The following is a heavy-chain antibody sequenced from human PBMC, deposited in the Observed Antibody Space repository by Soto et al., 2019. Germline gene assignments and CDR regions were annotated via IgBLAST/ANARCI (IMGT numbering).Heavy chain of an antibody. CDR1: VGSVSSSSYY. CDR2: VYYSGST. D-gene: IGHD3-9*01. V-gene: IGHV4-39*01. CDR3: GRLEGLATISYYFDY. J-gene: IGHJ4*02. Sequence: SETLSLTCTVSVGSVSSSSYYWGWVRQPPGKGLEWIGSVYYSGSTYYNPSLESRVTISVDKSKNQFSLKLMSLSAADTAVYYCGRLEGLATISYYFDYWGQGAPVTVSS.